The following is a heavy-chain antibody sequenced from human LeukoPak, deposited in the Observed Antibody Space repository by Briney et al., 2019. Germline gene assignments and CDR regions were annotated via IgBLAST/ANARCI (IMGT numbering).Heavy chain of an antibody. J-gene: IGHJ4*02. D-gene: IGHD2-15*01. V-gene: IGHV1-69*13. CDR1: GYTFTSYA. Sequence: EASVKVSCKAPGYTFTSYAISWVRQAPGQGLEWMGGIIPIFGTANYAQKFQGRVTTTADESTSTAYMELSSLRSEDTAVYYCARGEDCSGGSCYDYWGQGTLVTVSS. CDR3: ARGEDCSGGSCYDY. CDR2: IIPIFGTA.